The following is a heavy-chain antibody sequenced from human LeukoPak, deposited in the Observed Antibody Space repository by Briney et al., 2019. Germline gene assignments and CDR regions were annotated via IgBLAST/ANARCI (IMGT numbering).Heavy chain of an antibody. Sequence: PGGSLRLSCAASGFTFSSYWMSWVRQAPGKGLEWVANIKQDGSEKYYVDSVKGRFTISRDNAKNSLYLQMNSLRAEDTAVYYCARGLVVVTAMTDYFDYWGQGTLVTVSS. D-gene: IGHD2-21*02. V-gene: IGHV3-7*01. CDR3: ARGLVVVTAMTDYFDY. CDR2: IKQDGSEK. J-gene: IGHJ4*02. CDR1: GFTFSSYW.